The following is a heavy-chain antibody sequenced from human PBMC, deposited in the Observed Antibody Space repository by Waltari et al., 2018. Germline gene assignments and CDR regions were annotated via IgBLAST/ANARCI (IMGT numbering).Heavy chain of an antibody. D-gene: IGHD3-22*01. V-gene: IGHV3-23*04. CDR3: ARGYDSSGYSDY. CDR1: GFTFSSYA. J-gene: IGHJ4*02. CDR2: IRGSGGST. Sequence: EVQLVESGGGLVQPGGSLRLSCAASGFTFSSYAMSWVRQAPGKGLEWVSAIRGSGGSTYSADSVKGRFTISRDNSKNTLYLQMNSLRAEDTAVYYCARGYDSSGYSDYWGQGTLVTVSS.